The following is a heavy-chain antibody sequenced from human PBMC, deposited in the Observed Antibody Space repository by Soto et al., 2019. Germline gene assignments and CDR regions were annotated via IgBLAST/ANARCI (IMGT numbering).Heavy chain of an antibody. CDR1: GGSISSGGYY. Sequence: QVQLQESGPGLVKPSQTLSLTCTVSGGSISSGGYYWSWIRQHPGKGLEWIGYIYYSGSTYYNPSLKSRVTIPEATSKNQFPLKLSSVTAADTAVYYCARGKQQLVSDYWGQGTLVTVSS. D-gene: IGHD6-13*01. CDR2: IYYSGST. CDR3: ARGKQQLVSDY. J-gene: IGHJ4*02. V-gene: IGHV4-31*03.